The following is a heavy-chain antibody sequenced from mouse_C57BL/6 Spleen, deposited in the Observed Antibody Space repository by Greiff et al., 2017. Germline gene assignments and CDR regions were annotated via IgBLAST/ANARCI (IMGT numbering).Heavy chain of an antibody. CDR2: IHPNSGST. V-gene: IGHV1-64*01. CDR3: ARDLRGYYAMDY. J-gene: IGHJ4*01. CDR1: GYTFTSYW. Sequence: VQLQQPGAELVKPGASVKLSCKASGYTFTSYWMHWVKQRPGQGLEWIGMIHPNSGSTNYNEKFKSKATLTVDKSSSTAYMQLSSLTSEDSAVYYCARDLRGYYAMDYWGQGTSVTVSS.